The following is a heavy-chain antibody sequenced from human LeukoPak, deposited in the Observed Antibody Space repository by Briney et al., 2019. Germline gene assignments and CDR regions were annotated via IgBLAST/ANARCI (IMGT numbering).Heavy chain of an antibody. Sequence: GGSLRLSCAASGFTFSSYSMNWVRRAPGKGLEWVSSISSSSSYIYYADSVKGRFTISRDNAKNSLYLQMNSLRAEDTAVYYCAGKERWYYYGSGSNFDYWGQGTLVTVSS. J-gene: IGHJ4*02. D-gene: IGHD3-10*01. CDR2: ISSSSSYI. CDR1: GFTFSSYS. CDR3: AGKERWYYYGSGSNFDY. V-gene: IGHV3-21*01.